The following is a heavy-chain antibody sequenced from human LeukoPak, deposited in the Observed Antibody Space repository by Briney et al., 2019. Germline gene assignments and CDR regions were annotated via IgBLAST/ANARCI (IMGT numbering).Heavy chain of an antibody. CDR3: ARDVKPFYGGWNYFDC. V-gene: IGHV3-48*04. D-gene: IGHD6-19*01. CDR1: GFIFSDYS. Sequence: PGGSLRLSCAASGFIFSDYSMNWVRQAPGKGLEWISYIGFSGGPIYYADSVEGRFTISRDNAQSSVYLQMDSLRAEDTAVYLCARDVKPFYGGWNYFDCWGQGSLVTVSS. CDR2: IGFSGGPI. J-gene: IGHJ4*02.